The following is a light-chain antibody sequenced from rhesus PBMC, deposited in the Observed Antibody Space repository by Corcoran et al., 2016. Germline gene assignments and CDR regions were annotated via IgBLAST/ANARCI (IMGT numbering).Light chain of an antibody. CDR1: ENVNNY. CDR3: QHCYGTPFT. J-gene: IGKJ3*01. Sequence: DIQMTQAPSSLSASVGDRVTITCRASENVNNYLNWYQQTPGKAPKRLTYKASTLQSGVPSRFSGSGSGTDYTFTISSLQPEDVATYYCQHCYGTPFTFGPGTKLDIK. V-gene: IGKV1-74*01. CDR2: KAS.